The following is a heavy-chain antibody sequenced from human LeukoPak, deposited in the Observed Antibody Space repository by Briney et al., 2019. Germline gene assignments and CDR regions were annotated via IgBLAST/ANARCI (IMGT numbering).Heavy chain of an antibody. V-gene: IGHV4-31*03. Sequence: SLSLTCTVSGGSISSGGYYWSWIRQHPGKGLEWIGYSYYSGRTYYNPSLKSRVTISVDTSKNQFSLKLSSVTAADTAVYYCARGTTVVTPEYFQHWGQGTLVTVTS. D-gene: IGHD4-23*01. CDR2: SYYSGRT. CDR3: ARGTTVVTPEYFQH. J-gene: IGHJ1*01. CDR1: GGSISSGGYY.